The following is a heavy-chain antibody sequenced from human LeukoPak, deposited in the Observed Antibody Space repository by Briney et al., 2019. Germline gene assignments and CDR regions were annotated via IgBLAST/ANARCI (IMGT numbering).Heavy chain of an antibody. Sequence: ASVKVSCKASGYTFTGYYMHWVRQAPGQGLEWMGWINPNSGGTNYAQKFQGRVTMTRDTSISTAYMELSRLRSDDTAVYYCARAPRSRRGYSGYDYGDTYDYWGQGTLVTVSS. J-gene: IGHJ4*02. CDR3: ARAPRSRRGYSGYDYGDTYDY. D-gene: IGHD5-12*01. CDR1: GYTFTGYY. V-gene: IGHV1-2*02. CDR2: INPNSGGT.